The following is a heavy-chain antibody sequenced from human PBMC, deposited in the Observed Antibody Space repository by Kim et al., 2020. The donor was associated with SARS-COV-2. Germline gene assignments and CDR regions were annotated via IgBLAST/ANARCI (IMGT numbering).Heavy chain of an antibody. CDR3: AKQGSGSGWYWDY. CDR1: GFTFSRRA. V-gene: IGHV3-23*01. Sequence: GGSLRLSCVASGFTFSRRAMAWVRQPPGKGLESVATISDTGSGADFADSVKGRFTITRDNSKNTVYLQMTGLRAEDTAVYYCAKQGSGSGWYWDYWGQGTLVTVSS. D-gene: IGHD6-19*01. J-gene: IGHJ4*02. CDR2: ISDTGSGA.